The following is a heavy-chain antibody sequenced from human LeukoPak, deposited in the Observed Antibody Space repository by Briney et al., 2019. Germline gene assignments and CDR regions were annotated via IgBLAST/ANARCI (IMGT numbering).Heavy chain of an antibody. J-gene: IGHJ4*02. Sequence: GSLRLSCAASGFTFSSYAMHWVRQAPGKGLEWVAVISYDGSNKYYADSVKGRFTISRDNSKNTLYLQMNSLRAEDTAVYYCAKDRIAAAGTYFDYWGQGTLVTVSS. V-gene: IGHV3-30-3*01. CDR1: GFTFSSYA. CDR3: AKDRIAAAGTYFDY. CDR2: ISYDGSNK. D-gene: IGHD6-13*01.